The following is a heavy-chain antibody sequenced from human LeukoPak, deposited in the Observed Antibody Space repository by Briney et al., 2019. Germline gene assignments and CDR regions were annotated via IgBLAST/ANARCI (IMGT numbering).Heavy chain of an antibody. V-gene: IGHV4-30-4*01. CDR1: GGSISSGDYY. CDR2: IYYSGST. CDR3: ASVGATTWNWFDP. J-gene: IGHJ5*02. Sequence: PSETLSLTCTVSGGSISSGDYYWSWIRQPPGKGLEWIGYIYYSGSTYYNPSLKSRVTISVDTSKNQFSLKLSSVTAADTAVYYCASVGATTWNWFDPWGQGTLVTVSS. D-gene: IGHD1-26*01.